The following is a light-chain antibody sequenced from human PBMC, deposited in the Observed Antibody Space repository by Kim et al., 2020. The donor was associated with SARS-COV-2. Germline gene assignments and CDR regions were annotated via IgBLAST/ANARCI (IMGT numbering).Light chain of an antibody. CDR2: DAS. CDR3: QHRSNLWT. CDR1: QSVGSH. Sequence: SLSPGERATLACRASQSVGSHLAWYQQNPGQAPTLLIYDASNRATDIPARFSGSGSGTDFTLTISSLDPEDFAIYFCQHRSNLWTFGQGTKVDIK. V-gene: IGKV3-11*01. J-gene: IGKJ1*01.